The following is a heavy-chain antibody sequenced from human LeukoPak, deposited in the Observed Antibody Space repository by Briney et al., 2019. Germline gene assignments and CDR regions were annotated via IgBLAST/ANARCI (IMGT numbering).Heavy chain of an antibody. CDR1: GYSFTSYW. CDR2: IYPGDSDN. J-gene: IGHJ4*02. D-gene: IGHD5-24*01. V-gene: IGHV5-51*01. CDR3: ARPSSDGYNKYDY. Sequence: GESLKISFKGSGYSFTSYWIGWGRRMPGKGLEWMGIIYPGDSDNRYSPSFQGQVTISADKSISTAYLQWSSLKASDTAMYYCARPSSDGYNKYDYWGQGTLVTVSS.